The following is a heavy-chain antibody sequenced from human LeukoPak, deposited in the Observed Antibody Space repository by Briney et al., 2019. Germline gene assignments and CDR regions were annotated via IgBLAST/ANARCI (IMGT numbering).Heavy chain of an antibody. CDR1: GYTLTELS. V-gene: IGHV1-69*05. Sequence: GASVKVSCKVSGYTLTELSMHWVRQAPGQGLEWMGRIIPIFGTANYAQKFQGRVTITTDESTSTAYMELSSLRSEDTAVYYCASGRWLQAPFDYWGQGTLVTVSS. CDR2: IIPIFGTA. D-gene: IGHD5-24*01. J-gene: IGHJ4*02. CDR3: ASGRWLQAPFDY.